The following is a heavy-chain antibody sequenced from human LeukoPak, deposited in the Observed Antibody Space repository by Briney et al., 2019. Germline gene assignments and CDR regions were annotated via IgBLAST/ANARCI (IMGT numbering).Heavy chain of an antibody. CDR2: ISAYNSNT. Sequence: ASVKVSCKASGYTFTSYGISWVRQAPGQGLEWMGWISAYNSNTNYAPKLQGRVTMTTDTSTSTAYMELRSLRSDDTAVYYCARAPPIVGAAGAFDIWGQGTMVTVSS. V-gene: IGHV1-18*01. CDR3: ARAPPIVGAAGAFDI. D-gene: IGHD1-26*01. J-gene: IGHJ3*02. CDR1: GYTFTSYG.